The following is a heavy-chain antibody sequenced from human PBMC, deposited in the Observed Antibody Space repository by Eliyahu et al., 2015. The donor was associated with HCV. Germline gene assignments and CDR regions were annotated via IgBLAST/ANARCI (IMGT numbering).Heavy chain of an antibody. J-gene: IGHJ4*02. V-gene: IGHV4-4*07. CDR2: IXPSGST. CDR3: ARGSLTSDY. Sequence: QVHLQESGPGRVKPSETLSXTXTVSGVSLNNXYWSWIRQPAGKGLEWIGRIXPSGSTNYNPSLQSRVTMSVDTSRNQFSLKLNSVTAADTAVYYCARGSLTSDYWGQGTLVTVSS. CDR1: GVSLNNXY.